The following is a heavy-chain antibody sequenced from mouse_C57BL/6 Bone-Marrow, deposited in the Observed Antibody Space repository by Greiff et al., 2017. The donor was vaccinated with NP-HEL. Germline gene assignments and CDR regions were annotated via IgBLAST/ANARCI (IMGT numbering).Heavy chain of an antibody. Sequence: EVQLVESGGGLVKPGGSLKLSCAASGFTFSDYGMHWVRQAPEKGLEWVAYISSGSSTIYYADTVKGRFTISRDNATNTLFLQMTRLRSEDPAMYYCARRDLVDYWGQGTTLTVSS. V-gene: IGHV5-17*01. D-gene: IGHD1-1*02. CDR1: GFTFSDYG. CDR2: ISSGSSTI. CDR3: ARRDLVDY. J-gene: IGHJ2*01.